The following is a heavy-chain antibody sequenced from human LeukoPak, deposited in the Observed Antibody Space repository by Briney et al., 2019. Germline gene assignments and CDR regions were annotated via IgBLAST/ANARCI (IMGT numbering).Heavy chain of an antibody. D-gene: IGHD1-26*01. CDR3: AKDYSGSLGD. CDR1: GFTFSTYA. V-gene: IGHV3-30*18. Sequence: PGGSLRLSCAASGFTFSTYAMSWVRQAPGKGLEWVAVISYDGSNKYYADSVKGRFTISRDNSKNTLYLQMNSLRAEDTAVYYCAKDYSGSLGDWGQGTLVTVSS. J-gene: IGHJ4*02. CDR2: ISYDGSNK.